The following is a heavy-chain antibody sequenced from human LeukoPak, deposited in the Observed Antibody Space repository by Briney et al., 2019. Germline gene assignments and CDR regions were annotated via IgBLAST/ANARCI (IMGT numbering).Heavy chain of an antibody. CDR3: AIHYTEDIVVGPAASPETRNNWFDP. CDR1: GGSISSSSYY. Sequence: SETLSLTCTVSGGSISSSSYYWGWIRQPPGKGLEWIGSIYYSGRTYYNPSLKSRVTISVDTSKNQFSLKLRSVTAADTALYYCAIHYTEDIVVGPAASPETRNNWFDPWGQGTLVTVSS. J-gene: IGHJ5*02. D-gene: IGHD2-2*01. CDR2: IYYSGRT. V-gene: IGHV4-39*07.